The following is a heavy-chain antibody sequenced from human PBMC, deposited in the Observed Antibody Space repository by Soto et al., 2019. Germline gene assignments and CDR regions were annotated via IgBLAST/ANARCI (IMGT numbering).Heavy chain of an antibody. J-gene: IGHJ5*02. V-gene: IGHV4-30-2*01. CDR3: ARVVPAARFVANWFDP. CDR1: GGSISSGGYS. CDR2: IYHSGST. Sequence: SETLSLTCAVSGGSISSGGYSRSWMRQPPGKGLEWIGYIYHSGSTYYNPSLKSRVTISVDRSKNQFSLKLSSVTAADTAVYYCARVVPAARFVANWFDPWGQGTLVTVSS. D-gene: IGHD2-2*01.